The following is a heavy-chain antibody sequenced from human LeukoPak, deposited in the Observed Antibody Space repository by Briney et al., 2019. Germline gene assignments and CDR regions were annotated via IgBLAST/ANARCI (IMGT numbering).Heavy chain of an antibody. J-gene: IGHJ4*02. V-gene: IGHV4-38-2*02. D-gene: IGHD3-10*01. Sequence: GSLRLSCAASGFTFSDYYMSWIRQAPGKGLEWIGSIHYNGSTCYNPSLESRVIMSVDTSKNQFSLNLTSVTAADAAMYYCARDRGVPRPYYFDQWGQGTLVTVSS. CDR1: GFTFSDYY. CDR3: ARDRGVPRPYYFDQ. CDR2: IHYNGST.